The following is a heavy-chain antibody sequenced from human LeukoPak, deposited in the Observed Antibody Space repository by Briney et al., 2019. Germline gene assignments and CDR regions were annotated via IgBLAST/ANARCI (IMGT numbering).Heavy chain of an antibody. CDR1: GGSISSSSYY. J-gene: IGHJ5*02. CDR3: ASHYCSSTSCYWRGWFDP. V-gene: IGHV4-39*07. CDR2: IYYSGST. D-gene: IGHD2-2*01. Sequence: SETLSLTCTVSGGSISSSSYYWGWIRQPPGKGLEWIGRIYYSGSTYYNPSLKSRVTISVDTSKNQFSLKLSSVTAADTAVYYCASHYCSSTSCYWRGWFDPWGQGTLVTVSS.